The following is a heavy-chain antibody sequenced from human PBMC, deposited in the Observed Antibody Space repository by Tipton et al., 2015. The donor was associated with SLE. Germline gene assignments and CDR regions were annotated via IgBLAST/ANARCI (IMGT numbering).Heavy chain of an antibody. Sequence: SLRLSCSGSGFTFSDYVIHWVRQAPGKGLEWVTGMSHDGFNKYYADSVKGRPTVSRDDSENTLYLQMDSLRVEDTAVYYCVREGYSSGYAPAFDIWGQGTVVTVSS. J-gene: IGHJ3*02. D-gene: IGHD5-12*01. CDR3: VREGYSSGYAPAFDI. V-gene: IGHV3-30*03. CDR1: GFTFSDYV. CDR2: MSHDGFNK.